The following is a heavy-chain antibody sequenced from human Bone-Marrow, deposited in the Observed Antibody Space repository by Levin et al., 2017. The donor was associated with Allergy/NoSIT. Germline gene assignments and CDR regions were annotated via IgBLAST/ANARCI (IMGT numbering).Heavy chain of an antibody. J-gene: IGHJ4*02. V-gene: IGHV3-23*01. CDR3: AKDHLSAAAGTIGDY. Sequence: GESLKISCTASGFTFSSYTLDWFRQAPGKGLEWVSSISASGHSTYYADSVKGRFTISRDNSQSTVSLQMDSLRTDDTAVYYCAKDHLSAAAGTIGDYWGPGTLVTVSS. CDR1: GFTFSSYT. CDR2: ISASGHST. D-gene: IGHD6-13*01.